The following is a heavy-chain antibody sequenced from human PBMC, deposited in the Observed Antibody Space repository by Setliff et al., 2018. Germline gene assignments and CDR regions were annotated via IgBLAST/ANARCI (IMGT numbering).Heavy chain of an antibody. V-gene: IGHV3-30*02. CDR1: GFTFSSYG. J-gene: IGHJ4*02. D-gene: IGHD3-22*01. CDR2: IRHDGSNE. Sequence: PGGSLRLSCAASGFTFSSYGMHWVRQAPGKGLEWLSYIRHDGSNENYADSVKGRFTISRDNSRNTLFLQMNSLRAEDTGVYYCAKDTHYYASSGYYCFDYWGQGTLVTVSS. CDR3: AKDTHYYASSGYYCFDY.